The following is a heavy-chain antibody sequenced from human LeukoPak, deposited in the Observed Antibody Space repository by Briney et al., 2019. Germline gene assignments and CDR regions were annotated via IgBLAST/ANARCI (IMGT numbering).Heavy chain of an antibody. CDR3: ARGRYSNYANDY. CDR1: GGPFSGYY. J-gene: IGHJ4*02. Sequence: SETLSLTCAVYGGPFSGYYWSWIRQPPGKGLEWIGETNHSGSTNYNPSLKSRVTISVDTSKNQFSLKLSSVTAADTAVYYCARGRYSNYANDYWGQGTLVTVSS. D-gene: IGHD4-11*01. CDR2: TNHSGST. V-gene: IGHV4-34*01.